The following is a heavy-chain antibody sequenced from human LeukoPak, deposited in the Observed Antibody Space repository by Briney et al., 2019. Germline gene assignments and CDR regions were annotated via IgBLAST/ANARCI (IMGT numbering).Heavy chain of an antibody. CDR1: GFTFSSYA. D-gene: IGHD3-10*01. J-gene: IGHJ4*02. CDR3: ATLGDYYGSGSYSVGDY. CDR2: ISYDGSNK. V-gene: IGHV3-30*04. Sequence: GGSLRLSCAASGFTFSSYAMHWVRQAPGKGLEWVAVISYDGSNKYYADSVKGRFTFSRDNSKNTLYLRMNSLRAEDTAVYYCATLGDYYGSGSYSVGDYWGQGTLVTVSS.